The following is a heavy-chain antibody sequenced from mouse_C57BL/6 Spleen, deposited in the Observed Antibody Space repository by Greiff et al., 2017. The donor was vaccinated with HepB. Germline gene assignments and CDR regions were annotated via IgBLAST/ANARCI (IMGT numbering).Heavy chain of an antibody. J-gene: IGHJ3*01. CDR3: ARKGDYCGSSAAWFAY. D-gene: IGHD1-1*01. V-gene: IGHV1-80*01. CDR1: GYAFSSYW. Sequence: VQLQESGADLVKPGASVKISCTASGYAFSSYWMYWVKQRPGKGLEWIGHISPGDGDTNYNGNFKGQFTLTADKSSSTPYMQLSSLTSEDTAVYYCARKGDYCGSSAAWFAYWGQGTLVTVSA. CDR2: ISPGDGDT.